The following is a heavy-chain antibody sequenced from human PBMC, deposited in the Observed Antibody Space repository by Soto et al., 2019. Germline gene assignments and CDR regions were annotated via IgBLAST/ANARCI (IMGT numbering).Heavy chain of an antibody. Sequence: EVQLVESGGGLIKPGGSLRLSCAAYGFTFSNAWMNWVRQAPGKGLEWVGRIKSKTDGGTIDYGAPVKGRFTISRDDSKDTLYLQMNSLRTEDTAVYYCTTRFTIFGVVDAFDIWGQGTMVTVSS. CDR1: GFTFSNAW. J-gene: IGHJ3*02. CDR3: TTRFTIFGVVDAFDI. D-gene: IGHD3-3*01. V-gene: IGHV3-15*07. CDR2: IKSKTDGGTI.